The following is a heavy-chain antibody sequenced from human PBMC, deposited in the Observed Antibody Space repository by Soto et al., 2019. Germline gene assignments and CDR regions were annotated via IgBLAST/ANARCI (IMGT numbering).Heavy chain of an antibody. CDR3: ARDGGWFGEFEP. CDR2: IYYSGST. CDR1: GGSISSYY. J-gene: IGHJ6*04. D-gene: IGHD3-10*01. V-gene: IGHV4-59*01. Sequence: SETLSLTCTVSGGSISSYYWSWIRQPPGKGLEWIGYIYYSGSTNYNPSLKSRVTISVDTSKNQFSLKLSSVTAADTAEYYCARDGGWFGEFEPWAKRTTVTVSS.